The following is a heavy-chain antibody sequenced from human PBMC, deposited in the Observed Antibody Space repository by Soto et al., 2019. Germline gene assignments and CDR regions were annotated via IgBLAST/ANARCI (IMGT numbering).Heavy chain of an antibody. Sequence: SETLSLTCAVYGGSFSGYYWSWIRQPPGKGLEWIGEINHSGSTNYNPSLKSRVTISVDTSKNQFSLKLSSVTAADRAVYYCAREYSSSPRYYFAYGGQGTLVPVSP. CDR1: GGSFSGYY. J-gene: IGHJ4*02. V-gene: IGHV4-34*01. CDR3: AREYSSSPRYYFAY. D-gene: IGHD6-6*01. CDR2: INHSGST.